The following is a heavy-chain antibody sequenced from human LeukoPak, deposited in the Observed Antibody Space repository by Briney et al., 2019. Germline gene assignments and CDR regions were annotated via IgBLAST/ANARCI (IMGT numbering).Heavy chain of an antibody. Sequence: ASVKVSCKASGYTFTGYYMHWVRQAPGQGLEWMGRINPNSGGTNYAQKFQGWVTMTRDTSISTAYMELSRLRSDDTAVYYCARVNPFTMGHAFDIWGQGTIVTVSS. CDR1: GYTFTGYY. D-gene: IGHD3-10*01. V-gene: IGHV1-2*04. CDR2: INPNSGGT. CDR3: ARVNPFTMGHAFDI. J-gene: IGHJ3*02.